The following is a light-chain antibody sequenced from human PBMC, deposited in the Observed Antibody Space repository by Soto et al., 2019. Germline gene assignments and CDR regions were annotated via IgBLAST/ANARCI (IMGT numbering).Light chain of an antibody. J-gene: IGLJ2*01. CDR3: QSYDSSLSVV. V-gene: IGLV1-40*01. CDR2: GNS. CDR1: SSNIGAGYD. Sequence: QSVLTQPPSVYGAPGQRVTISCTGSSSNIGAGYDVHWYQQLPGTAPKLLIYGNSTRPSGVPDRFSGSKSGTSASLAITGLQAEDEADYYCQSYDSSLSVVFGGGTKLTVL.